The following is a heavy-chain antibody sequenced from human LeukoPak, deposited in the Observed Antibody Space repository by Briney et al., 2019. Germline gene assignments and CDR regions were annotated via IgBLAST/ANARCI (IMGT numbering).Heavy chain of an antibody. CDR3: ARQEARNWYFDL. CDR1: GGSISSSSYY. J-gene: IGHJ2*01. CDR2: IYYSGNT. V-gene: IGHV4-39*01. Sequence: PSETLSLTCAVSGGSISSSSYYWGWIRQPPGKGLEWIGNIYYSGNTYYNPSLKSRVTFSVDTSKNQFSLKLSSVTAADTAVYYCARQEARNWYFDLWGRGTLVTVSS. D-gene: IGHD6-6*01.